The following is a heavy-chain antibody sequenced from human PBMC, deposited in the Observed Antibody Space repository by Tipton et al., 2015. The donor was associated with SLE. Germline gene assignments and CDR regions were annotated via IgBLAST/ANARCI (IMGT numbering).Heavy chain of an antibody. CDR2: ISSSGSYK. CDR1: GFTLSGYS. D-gene: IGHD1-26*01. V-gene: IGHV3-21*03. Sequence: SLRLSCAASGFTLSGYSMNWVRQTPAKGLEWVSSISSSGSYKYYADSVRGRFTISRDNAKNSLHLQMNNLRVEDTAVYYCARDLLGATTNYWGQGTLVTVSS. CDR3: ARDLLGATTNY. J-gene: IGHJ4*02.